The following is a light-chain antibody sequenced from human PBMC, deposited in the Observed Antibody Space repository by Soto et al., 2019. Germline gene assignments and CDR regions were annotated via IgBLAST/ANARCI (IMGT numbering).Light chain of an antibody. CDR2: EVT. Sequence: QSALTQPPSASGSPGQSVTIPCTGTSNDIGEYHYVSWYQQHPGKAPKLMIYEVTQRPSGVPHRFSGSKSGNTASLTVSGLPPEDEADYYCTSYAGSDNPVLFGGGTKLTVL. CDR3: TSYAGSDNPVL. J-gene: IGLJ2*01. CDR1: SNDIGEYHY. V-gene: IGLV2-8*01.